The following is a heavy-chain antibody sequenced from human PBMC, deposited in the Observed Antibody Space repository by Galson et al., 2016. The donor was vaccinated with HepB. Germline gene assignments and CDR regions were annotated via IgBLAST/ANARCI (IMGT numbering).Heavy chain of an antibody. J-gene: IGHJ3*02. Sequence: SLRLSCAASGFTFSSNSMNWVRQAPGKGLEWVSYISCSSSTIYYADSVKGRFTISRDNAKNSLYLQMNSLKDADTALYYCARGASCYYSAAFDIWGQGTMVTVSS. CDR3: ARGASCYYSAAFDI. V-gene: IGHV3-48*02. CDR2: ISCSSSTI. D-gene: IGHD2-15*01. CDR1: GFTFSSNS.